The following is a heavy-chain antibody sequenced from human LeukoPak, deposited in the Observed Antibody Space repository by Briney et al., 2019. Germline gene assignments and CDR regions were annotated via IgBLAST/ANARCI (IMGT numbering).Heavy chain of an antibody. CDR3: ARESAVYFDY. CDR1: GFTFSSYS. D-gene: IGHD4/OR15-4a*01. CDR2: ISSSSSSI. V-gene: IGHV3-48*01. J-gene: IGHJ4*02. Sequence: GGSLRLSCAASGFTFSSYSMNWVRQAPGKGLEWVSYISSSSSSIYYADSVKGRFTISRDNAKNSLYLQMNSLRAEDTAVYYCARESAVYFDYWGQGTLVTVSS.